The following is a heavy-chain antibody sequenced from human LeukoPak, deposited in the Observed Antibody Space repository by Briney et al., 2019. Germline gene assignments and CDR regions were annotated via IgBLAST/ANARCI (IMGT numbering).Heavy chain of an antibody. CDR2: IYYSGST. CDR3: ARDPSGYFNY. D-gene: IGHD3-22*01. CDR1: GGSVSSGNYY. Sequence: SETLSLTCTVSGGSVSSGNYYWSWIRQPPGKGLDWIGYIYYSGSTNYNPSLKRRVTISVDTSKNQFSLRLSSVTAADTAVYYCARDPSGYFNYWGQGTLATVSS. V-gene: IGHV4-61*01. J-gene: IGHJ4*02.